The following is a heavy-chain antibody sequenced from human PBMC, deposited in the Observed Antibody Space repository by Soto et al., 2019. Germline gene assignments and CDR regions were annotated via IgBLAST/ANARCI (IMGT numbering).Heavy chain of an antibody. CDR2: ISAYNGNT. V-gene: IGHV1-18*01. CDR1: VYTFTSYG. CDR3: ARDDRRGYSYGYSFDP. Sequence: SVKVSCKASVYTFTSYGIRWVRQAPGQGLEWMGWISAYNGNTNYAQKLQGRVTMTTDTSTSTAYMELRSLRSDDTAVYYCARDDRRGYSYGYSFDPWGQGTLVTVSS. D-gene: IGHD5-18*01. J-gene: IGHJ5*02.